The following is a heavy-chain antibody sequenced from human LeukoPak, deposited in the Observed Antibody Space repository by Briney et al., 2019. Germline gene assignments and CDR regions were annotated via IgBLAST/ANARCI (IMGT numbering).Heavy chain of an antibody. CDR1: GFTFSSYW. Sequence: PGGSLRLSCAASGFTFSSYWMHWVRQAPGKGLVWVSRINSDGRSTSYADSVKGRFTISRDNSKNTLHLQMNSLRAEDTAVYYCARHSSGYYHYDYWGPGNPVTVAS. V-gene: IGHV3-74*01. D-gene: IGHD3-22*01. CDR2: INSDGRST. J-gene: IGHJ4*02. CDR3: ARHSSGYYHYDY.